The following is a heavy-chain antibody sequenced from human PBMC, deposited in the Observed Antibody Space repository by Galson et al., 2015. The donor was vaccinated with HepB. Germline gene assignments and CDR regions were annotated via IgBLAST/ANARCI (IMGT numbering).Heavy chain of an antibody. J-gene: IGHJ4*02. Sequence: SLRLSCAASGFTVSSNYMSWVRQAPGKGLEWVSVIYSGGSTYYADSVKGRFTISRDNSKNTLYLQMNSLRAEDTAVYYCARSDPPGWDFDYWGQGTLVTVSS. D-gene: IGHD1-14*01. CDR3: ARSDPPGWDFDY. CDR2: IYSGGST. CDR1: GFTVSSNY. V-gene: IGHV3-66*02.